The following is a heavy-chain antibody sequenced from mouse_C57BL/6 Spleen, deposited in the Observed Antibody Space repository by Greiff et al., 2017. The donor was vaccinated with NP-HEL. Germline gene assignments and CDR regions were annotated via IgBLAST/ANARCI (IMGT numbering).Heavy chain of an antibody. Sequence: EVQLQQSGPELVKPGASVKISCKASGYTFTDYYMNWVKQSHGKSLEWIGDINPNNGGTSYNQKFKGKATLTVDKSSSTAYMELRSLTSEDSAVYYCARPHSSGISPWFAYWGQGTLVTVSA. D-gene: IGHD3-2*02. CDR3: ARPHSSGISPWFAY. V-gene: IGHV1-26*01. J-gene: IGHJ3*01. CDR1: GYTFTDYY. CDR2: INPNNGGT.